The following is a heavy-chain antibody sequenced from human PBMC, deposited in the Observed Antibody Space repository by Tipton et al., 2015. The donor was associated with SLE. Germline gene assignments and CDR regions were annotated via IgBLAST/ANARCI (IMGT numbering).Heavy chain of an antibody. CDR3: ARGHYYYGSGSYLNWFDP. D-gene: IGHD3-10*01. Sequence: TLSLTCTVSGGSVSSGNYYWSWIRQPPGKGLEWIGDIYYSGSTNYNPSLKSRVTISVDKSKNQFSLKLSSVTAADTAVYYCARGHYYYGSGSYLNWFDPWGQGTLVTVSS. V-gene: IGHV4-61*01. J-gene: IGHJ5*02. CDR1: GGSVSSGNYY. CDR2: IYYSGST.